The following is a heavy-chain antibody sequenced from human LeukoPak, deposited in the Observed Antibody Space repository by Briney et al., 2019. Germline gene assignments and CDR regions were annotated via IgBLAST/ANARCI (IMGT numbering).Heavy chain of an antibody. CDR2: IYPDDSDT. V-gene: IGHV5-51*01. CDR3: ARGDFWSVSNRYSDY. D-gene: IGHD3-3*01. Sequence: GESLKISCQFSGYTLANYWIGWVRQMPGKGLEWMGVIYPDDSDTRYSPSFQGQVTISVDKSIATAYVQWSSLKASDTAIYYCARGDFWSVSNRYSDYWGQGTQVTVSS. CDR1: GYTLANYW. J-gene: IGHJ4*02.